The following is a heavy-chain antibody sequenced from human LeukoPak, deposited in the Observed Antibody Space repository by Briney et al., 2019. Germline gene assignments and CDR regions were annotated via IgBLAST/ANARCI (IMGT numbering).Heavy chain of an antibody. CDR2: IKQDGSEK. CDR1: GFTFSSYW. V-gene: IGHV3-7*01. D-gene: IGHD4-17*01. J-gene: IGHJ4*02. Sequence: GGSLRLSCAASGFTFSSYWMSWVRQAPGRGLEWVANIKQDGSEKYYVDSVKGRFTISGDNAKNSLYLRMNSLRVEDTAVYYCARGRDGDYSQLYNDYWGQGTLVTVSS. CDR3: ARGRDGDYSQLYNDY.